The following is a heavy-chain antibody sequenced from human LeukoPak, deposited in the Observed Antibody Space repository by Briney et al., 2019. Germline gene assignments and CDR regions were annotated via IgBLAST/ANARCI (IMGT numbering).Heavy chain of an antibody. CDR2: MYLKSGNT. V-gene: IGHV1-8*01. CDR3: ARGVGRGNWNFDY. D-gene: IGHD1-20*01. J-gene: IGHJ4*02. Sequence: GASVKVSCKPSGYSFTSYVLNWVRQATGQGLEWVGWMYLKSGNTSYAQKFQGRVTMARNTSISTAYMELSSLRSEDTAVYYCARGVGRGNWNFDYWGQGTLVTVSS. CDR1: GYSFTSYV.